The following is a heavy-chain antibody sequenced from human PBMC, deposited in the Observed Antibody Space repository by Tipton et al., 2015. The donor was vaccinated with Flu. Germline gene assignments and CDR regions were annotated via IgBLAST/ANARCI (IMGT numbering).Heavy chain of an antibody. CDR3: AKSGGGYCSGGSCYEVY. V-gene: IGHV3-23*01. Sequence: GSLRLSCAASGFTFSSYAMSWVRQAPGKGLEWVSAISGSGGSTYYADSVKGRFTISRDNSKNTLYLQMNSLRAEDTAVYYCAKSGGGYCSGGSCYEVYWGQGTLVTVSS. CDR1: GFTFSSYA. J-gene: IGHJ4*02. CDR2: ISGSGGST. D-gene: IGHD2-15*01.